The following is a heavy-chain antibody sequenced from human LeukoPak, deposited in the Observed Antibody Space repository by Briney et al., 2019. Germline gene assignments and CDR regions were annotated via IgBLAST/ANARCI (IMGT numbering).Heavy chain of an antibody. J-gene: IGHJ4*02. CDR3: ARGGSGSYYKPVDY. Sequence: ASVKVSCKASGYTFTSYAMHWVRQAPGLRLEWMGWINAGNGNTKYSQKFQGRVTITRDTSASTAYMELSSLRSEDTAVYYCARGGSGSYYKPVDYWGQGTLVTVSS. CDR2: INAGNGNT. CDR1: GYTFTSYA. V-gene: IGHV1-3*01. D-gene: IGHD3-10*01.